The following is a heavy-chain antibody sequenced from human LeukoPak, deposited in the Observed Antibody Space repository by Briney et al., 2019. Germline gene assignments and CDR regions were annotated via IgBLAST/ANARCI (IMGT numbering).Heavy chain of an antibody. CDR3: AKAGGAYCGGDCFNNYMDV. CDR1: GFTFSSYW. CDR2: ISWDGGST. D-gene: IGHD2-21*02. V-gene: IGHV3-43D*03. J-gene: IGHJ6*03. Sequence: QTGGSLRLSCAASGFTFSSYWMHWVRQAPGKGLEWVSLISWDGGSTYYADSVKGRFTISRDNSKNSLYLQMNSLRAEDTALYYCAKAGGAYCGGDCFNNYMDVWGKGTTVTVSS.